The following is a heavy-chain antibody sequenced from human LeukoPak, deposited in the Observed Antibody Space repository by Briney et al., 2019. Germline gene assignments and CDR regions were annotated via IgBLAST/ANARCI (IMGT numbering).Heavy chain of an antibody. V-gene: IGHV3-53*01. CDR2: LYSDGNT. CDR1: GFTFITND. J-gene: IGHJ4*02. Sequence: QTGGSLRLSCAASGFTFITNDMTWVRQAPGKGLEWVSVLYSDGNTKYADSVQGRFTISRDNSKNTLCLEMNSLSPDDTAVYYCARGVEPLAANTLAYWGQGTLVTVSS. CDR3: ARGVEPLAANTLAY. D-gene: IGHD1-14*01.